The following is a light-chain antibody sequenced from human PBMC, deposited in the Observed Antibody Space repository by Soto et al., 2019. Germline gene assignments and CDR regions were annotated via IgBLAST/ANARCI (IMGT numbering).Light chain of an antibody. CDR1: SSGVGGYTY. J-gene: IGLJ2*01. CDR2: DVS. CDR3: SSYTTRSTLVV. V-gene: IGLV2-14*01. Sequence: QSALTQPASVSGSPGQLITISCTGTSSGVGGYTYVSWYQQHPGRAPKLMIYDVSNRPSGISNRFSGSKSGNTASLTISGLQAEDEADYYCSSYTTRSTLVVFGGGTKVTVL.